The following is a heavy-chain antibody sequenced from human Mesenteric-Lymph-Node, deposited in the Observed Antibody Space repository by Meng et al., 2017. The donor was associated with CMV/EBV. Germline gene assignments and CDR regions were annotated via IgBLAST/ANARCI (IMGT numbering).Heavy chain of an antibody. V-gene: IGHV3-53*01. D-gene: IGHD7-27*01. CDR2: IYSGGAT. Sequence: SLRLSCAASGFTVSSNYMSWVRQAPGKGLEWVSIIYSGGATYYADSVKGRFSISRDNSENTLYLQMNRLRAEDTAVYYCARGLGSLWYWGQGTLVTVSS. J-gene: IGHJ4*02. CDR1: GFTVSSNY. CDR3: ARGLGSLWY.